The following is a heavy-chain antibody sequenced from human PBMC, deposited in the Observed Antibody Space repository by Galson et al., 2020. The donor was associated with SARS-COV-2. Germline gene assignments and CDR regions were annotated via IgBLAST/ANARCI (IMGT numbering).Heavy chain of an antibody. V-gene: IGHV4-39*01. J-gene: IGHJ5*02. CDR3: ARHFFDWLRTRNWFDP. CDR1: GGSISSSSYY. CDR2: IYYSGST. Sequence: SETLSLTCTVSGGSISSSSYYWGWIRQPPGKGLEWIGSIYYSGSTYYNPSLKSRVTISVDTSKNQFSLKLSSVTAADTAVYYCARHFFDWLRTRNWFDPWGQGTLVTVSS. D-gene: IGHD3-9*01.